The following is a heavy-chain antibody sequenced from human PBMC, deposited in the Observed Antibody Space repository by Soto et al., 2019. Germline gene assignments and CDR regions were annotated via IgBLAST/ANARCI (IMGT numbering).Heavy chain of an antibody. V-gene: IGHV3-15*01. Sequence: EGPLVESGGGLVKPGESLRLSCEVSGITINTAWMSWVRQAPGKGLEWVGRIKTKNDGETTEFAAAVDGRFSISRDDSRNTIYLQMNSLRTEDTAVYYCTREWWGDFAWGQGSLVTVSS. CDR2: IKTKNDGETT. CDR3: TREWWGDFA. CDR1: GITINTAW. J-gene: IGHJ4*02. D-gene: IGHD2-8*01.